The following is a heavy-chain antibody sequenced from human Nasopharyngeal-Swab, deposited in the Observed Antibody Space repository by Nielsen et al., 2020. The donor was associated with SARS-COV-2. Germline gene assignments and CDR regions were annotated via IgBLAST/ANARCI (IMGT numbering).Heavy chain of an antibody. D-gene: IGHD2-21*02. V-gene: IGHV3-9*01. Sequence: SLNIPCAASGFTYADYPMHLVRQTPVNVLDWVSHINWNSGSIGYAASVKGRFTISRDNAKKSLYLQMNSLRAEDSALYYCAKDLTRGDLVTSNAFDIWGQGTVVTVS. CDR1: GFTYADYP. CDR2: INWNSGSI. CDR3: AKDLTRGDLVTSNAFDI. J-gene: IGHJ3*02.